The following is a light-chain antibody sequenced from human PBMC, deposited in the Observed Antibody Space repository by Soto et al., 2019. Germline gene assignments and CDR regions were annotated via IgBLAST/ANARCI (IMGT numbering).Light chain of an antibody. J-gene: IGLJ3*02. CDR2: VNN. Sequence: QSVLTQPPSVSGAPGQRVTISCTGSSSNIGAGYDVHWYQQLPGTAPKPLIYVNNNRPSGVPDRFSASKSGTSASLVITGLQAEDEADYYCQSYDSSLSTSGVFGGGTKLTVL. CDR3: QSYDSSLSTSGV. CDR1: SSNIGAGYD. V-gene: IGLV1-40*01.